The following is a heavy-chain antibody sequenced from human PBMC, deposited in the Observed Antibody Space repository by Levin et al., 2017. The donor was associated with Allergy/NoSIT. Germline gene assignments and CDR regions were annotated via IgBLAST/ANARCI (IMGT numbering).Heavy chain of an antibody. CDR1: GGSISSSTYY. CDR3: ARQRVVVVPAARSGWFEP. J-gene: IGHJ5*02. CDR2: IYYSGST. Sequence: SETLSLTCTVSGGSISSSTYYWGWIRQPPGKGLEWIGNIYYSGSTYYNPSLKSRVTISVAPSKRQFSLKLSSVTSADTCVYYCARQRVVVVPAARSGWFEPWGQGTLVMVSS. V-gene: IGHV4-39*01. D-gene: IGHD2-2*01.